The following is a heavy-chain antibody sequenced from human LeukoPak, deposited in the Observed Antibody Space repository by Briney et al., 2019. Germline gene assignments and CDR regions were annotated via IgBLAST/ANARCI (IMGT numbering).Heavy chain of an antibody. D-gene: IGHD3-3*01. Sequence: PSETLSLTCTVPGGSISSYYWSWVRQPPGKGLEWIGYIYYSGSTNYNPSLKSRVTISVDTSKNQFSLKLSSVTAADTAVYYCARDLYDFGPLGYWGQGTLVTVSS. J-gene: IGHJ4*02. CDR3: ARDLYDFGPLGY. CDR2: IYYSGST. V-gene: IGHV4-59*01. CDR1: GGSISSYY.